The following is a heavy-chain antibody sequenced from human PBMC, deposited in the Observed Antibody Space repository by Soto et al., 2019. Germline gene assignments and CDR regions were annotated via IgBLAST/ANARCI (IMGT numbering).Heavy chain of an antibody. J-gene: IGHJ1*01. D-gene: IGHD6-19*01. CDR2: IKREGGEK. Sequence: EVLLVESGGGLVQPGGALRLSCAASGFTSNTYWINWVRQAPGKGLEWVANIKREGGEKNYVDSVEGRFTISKDDAKNSVYLQMNSLRAEDTALYYCVASDGWISDSRGQGILVTVSS. CDR3: VASDGWISDS. CDR1: GFTSNTYW. V-gene: IGHV3-7*01.